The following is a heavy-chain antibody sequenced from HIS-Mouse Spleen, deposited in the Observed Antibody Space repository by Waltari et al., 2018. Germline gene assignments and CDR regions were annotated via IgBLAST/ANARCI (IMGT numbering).Heavy chain of an antibody. CDR2: IDWDDDK. CDR3: ARIAEGYSSGWYAFDY. Sequence: QVTLRESGPALVKPTQTLTLTCTFSGFPLSTSGMCVSLLRPPPGKALEWLARIDWDDDKYYSTSLKTRLTISKDTSKNQVVLTMTNMDPVDTATYYCARIAEGYSSGWYAFDYWGQGTLVTVSS. CDR1: GFPLSTSGMC. D-gene: IGHD6-19*01. J-gene: IGHJ4*02. V-gene: IGHV2-70*15.